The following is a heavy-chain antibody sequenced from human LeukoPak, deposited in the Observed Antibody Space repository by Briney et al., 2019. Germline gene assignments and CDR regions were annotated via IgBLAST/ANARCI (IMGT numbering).Heavy chain of an antibody. CDR3: ASRRSSSFDY. CDR2: INSDGSST. D-gene: IGHD6-13*01. CDR1: GSTFSSYW. J-gene: IGHJ4*02. V-gene: IGHV3-74*01. Sequence: PGGSLRLSCAASGSTFSSYWMHWVRQVQGKGLVWVSRINSDGSSTTYADSVKGRFTISRDNAKNTLFLQMNSLRADDTAVYYCASRRSSSFDYWGQGTLVTVSS.